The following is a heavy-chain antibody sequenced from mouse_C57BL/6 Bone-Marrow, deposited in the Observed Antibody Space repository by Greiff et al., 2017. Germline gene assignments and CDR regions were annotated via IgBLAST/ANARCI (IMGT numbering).Heavy chain of an antibody. D-gene: IGHD1-1*01. J-gene: IGHJ1*03. Sequence: QVHVKQSGAELARPGASVKLSCKASGYTFTSYGISWVKQRPGQGLEWIGEIYPRSGNTYYNEKFKGKATLTADKSSSTAYMGLRSLTSEDSAVYFCARDYGSVVDVWGTGTTVTVSS. CDR1: GYTFTSYG. CDR2: IYPRSGNT. CDR3: ARDYGSVVDV. V-gene: IGHV1-81*01.